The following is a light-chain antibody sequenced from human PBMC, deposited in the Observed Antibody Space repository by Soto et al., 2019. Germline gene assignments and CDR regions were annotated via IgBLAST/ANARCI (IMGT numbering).Light chain of an antibody. CDR3: CSYAGSSTPGV. CDR2: EVS. CDR1: SSDVGSYNL. V-gene: IGLV2-23*02. Sequence: QSALTQPASVSGSPGQSITISCTGTSSDVGSYNLVSWYQQHPGKAPKLMIYEVSKRPSGVSNRFSGSKSGNTASLTISGLQAEDEADYYCCSYAGSSTPGVFGGGTKVIVL. J-gene: IGLJ2*01.